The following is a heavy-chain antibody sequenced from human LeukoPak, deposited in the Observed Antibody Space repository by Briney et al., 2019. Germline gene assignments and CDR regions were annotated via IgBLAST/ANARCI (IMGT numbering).Heavy chain of an antibody. CDR1: GYTFTSYY. J-gene: IGHJ4*02. CDR2: INPSGGST. Sequence: GASVKVSCKASGYTFTSYYMHWVRQAPGQGLEGMGIINPSGGSTSYAQKLQGRVTMTSDMSTRTVYMELRSLRSEDTAVYYCARESGPAAAGTADFDYWGQATLVTVSS. D-gene: IGHD6-13*01. CDR3: ARESGPAAAGTADFDY. V-gene: IGHV1-46*01.